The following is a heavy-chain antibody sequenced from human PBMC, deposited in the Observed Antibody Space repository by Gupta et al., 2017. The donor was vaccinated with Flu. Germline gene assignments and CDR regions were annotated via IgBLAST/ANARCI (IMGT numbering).Heavy chain of an antibody. Sequence: EVQLVESGGGLVQPGGSLRLSCAASGFTFSDHHMGWVRQAPGKGLEWVGRSRNKANSYTTEYAASVKGRFTISRDDSKNSLYLQMKSLKTEDTAGYYCAREAVLMVYSYYDYWGQGTLVTVSS. CDR1: GFTFSDHH. J-gene: IGHJ4*02. D-gene: IGHD2-8*01. CDR2: SRNKANSYTT. CDR3: AREAVLMVYSYYDY. V-gene: IGHV3-72*01.